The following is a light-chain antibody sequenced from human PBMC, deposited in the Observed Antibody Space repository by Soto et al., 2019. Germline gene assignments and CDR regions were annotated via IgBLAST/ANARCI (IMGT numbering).Light chain of an antibody. Sequence: DIQMTQSPSSLSASVGDRVTISCRASQTINTYVNWYLQKPGKAPKLLIYAASSLHSGVPSRFSGSGSGPYFTLTISSLQPEDFATYYCQQSFSTPRTFDQGTKVEIK. J-gene: IGKJ1*01. CDR1: QTINTY. V-gene: IGKV1-39*01. CDR3: QQSFSTPRT. CDR2: AAS.